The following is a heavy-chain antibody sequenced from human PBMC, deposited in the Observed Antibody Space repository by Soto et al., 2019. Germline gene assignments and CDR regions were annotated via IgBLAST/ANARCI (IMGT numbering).Heavy chain of an antibody. D-gene: IGHD1-26*01. CDR3: ARGGCGWECSFDY. Sequence: ASVKVSCKASGYTFTSHYIHWVRQAPGQGLEWMGIINPSGGDTTYAQQFQGRVTMTRDTSTRTVYMELSSLRSEDTAVYYCARGGCGWECSFDYWGKGTRVIASS. V-gene: IGHV1-46*01. CDR1: GYTFTSHY. CDR2: INPSGGDT. J-gene: IGHJ4*02.